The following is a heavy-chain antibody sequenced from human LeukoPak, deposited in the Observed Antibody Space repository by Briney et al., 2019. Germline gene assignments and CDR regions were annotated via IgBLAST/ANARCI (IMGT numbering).Heavy chain of an antibody. V-gene: IGHV3-30*18. CDR1: GFTFSSYG. Sequence: GGSPRLSCAASGFTFSSYGMHWVRQAPGKGLEWVAVISYDGSNKYYADSVKGRFTISRDNSKNTLYPQMNSLRAEDTAVYYCAKDLGYSLNYFDYWGQGTLVTVSS. J-gene: IGHJ4*02. D-gene: IGHD5-18*01. CDR3: AKDLGYSLNYFDY. CDR2: ISYDGSNK.